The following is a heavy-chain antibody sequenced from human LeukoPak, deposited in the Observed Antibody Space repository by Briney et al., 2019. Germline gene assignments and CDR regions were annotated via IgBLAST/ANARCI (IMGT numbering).Heavy chain of an antibody. D-gene: IGHD2-15*01. CDR1: GNSVSSNSAA. CDR2: TYYRSKWYN. J-gene: IGHJ6*03. CDR3: ATTLGYCSGGSCPPKAYYMDV. Sequence: SQTLSLTCAISGNSVSSNSAAWNWIRQSPSRGLEWLGRTYYRSKWYNDYAVSVKSRITINPDTSKNQFSLQLNSVTPEDTAVYYCATTLGYCSGGSCPPKAYYMDVWGKGTTVTISS. V-gene: IGHV6-1*01.